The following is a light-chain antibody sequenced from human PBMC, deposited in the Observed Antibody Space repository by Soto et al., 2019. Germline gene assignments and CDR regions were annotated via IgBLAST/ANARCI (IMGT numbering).Light chain of an antibody. V-gene: IGKV1-16*01. J-gene: IGKJ1*01. CDR1: QTITTY. CDR3: QQYYSYPRT. Sequence: DIQLSQSPSSLSASVGDRVTITCRASQTITTYLSWFQQKPGKAPKLLVYGASSLQSGVPSRFSGSGSGTDFTLTISCLQSEDFATYYCQQYYSYPRTFGQGTKVAIK. CDR2: GAS.